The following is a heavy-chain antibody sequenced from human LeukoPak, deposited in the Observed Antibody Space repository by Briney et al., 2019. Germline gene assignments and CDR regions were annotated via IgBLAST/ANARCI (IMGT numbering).Heavy chain of an antibody. J-gene: IGHJ4*02. CDR1: GFTFSSYA. Sequence: GGSLRLSCAASGFTFSSYAMSWVRRAPGKGLEWVSAISGSGGSTYYADSVKGRFTISRDNSKNTLYLQMNSLRAEDTAVYYCAKERRYYDSSGQDYWGQGTLVTVSS. CDR2: ISGSGGST. CDR3: AKERRYYDSSGQDY. D-gene: IGHD3-22*01. V-gene: IGHV3-23*01.